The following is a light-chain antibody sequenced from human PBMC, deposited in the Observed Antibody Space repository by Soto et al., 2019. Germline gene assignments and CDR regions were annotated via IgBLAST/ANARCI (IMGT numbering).Light chain of an antibody. Sequence: ELVMPPSPATLSVAPVARANPYGISSQRISSNLAWYQHKPGQAPRLLIFGASTRATGIPDRFSGIGSETEFTLTISSLQSEDLAFYDGQQYKNWPQWTFGQGTKVEIK. CDR3: QQYKNWPQWT. CDR2: GAS. CDR1: QRISSN. V-gene: IGKV3-15*01. J-gene: IGKJ1*01.